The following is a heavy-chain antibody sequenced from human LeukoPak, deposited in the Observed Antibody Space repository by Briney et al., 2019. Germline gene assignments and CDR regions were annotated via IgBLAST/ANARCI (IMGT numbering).Heavy chain of an antibody. J-gene: IGHJ5*02. CDR3: AREESSRLSAWFDP. V-gene: IGHV1-69*13. D-gene: IGHD6-13*01. CDR1: GGTFSSYA. CDR2: IIPIFGTA. Sequence: SVKVSCTASGGTFSSYAISWVRQAPGQGLEWMGGIIPIFGTANYAQKFQGRVTITADESTSTAYMELSSLRSEDTAVYYCAREESSRLSAWFDPWGQGTLVTVSS.